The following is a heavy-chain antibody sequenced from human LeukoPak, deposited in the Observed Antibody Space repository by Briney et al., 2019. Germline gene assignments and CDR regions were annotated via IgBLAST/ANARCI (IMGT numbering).Heavy chain of an antibody. CDR2: IYYSGST. D-gene: IGHD6-19*01. CDR3: ARVRGSGWSY. V-gene: IGHV4-59*12. J-gene: IGHJ4*02. CDR1: GGSISIYY. Sequence: SETLSLTCTVSGGSISIYYWSWIRQPPGKGLEWIGNIYYSGSTNYKPSLKGRVTISLNTSKNQFSLKLSSVTAADTAVYYCARVRGSGWSYWGQGTLVTVSS.